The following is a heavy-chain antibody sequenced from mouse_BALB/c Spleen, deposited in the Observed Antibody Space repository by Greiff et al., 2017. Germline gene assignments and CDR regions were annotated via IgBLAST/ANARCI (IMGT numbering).Heavy chain of an antibody. J-gene: IGHJ4*01. CDR2: ISSGSSTI. V-gene: IGHV5-17*02. D-gene: IGHD3-1*01. Sequence: DVHLVESGGGLVQPGGSRKLSCAASGFTFSSFGMHWVRQAPEKGLEWVAYISSGSSTIYYADTVKGRFTISRDNPKNTLFLQMTSLRSEDTAMYYCARFGESFYAMDYWGQGTSVTVSS. CDR1: GFTFSSFG. CDR3: ARFGESFYAMDY.